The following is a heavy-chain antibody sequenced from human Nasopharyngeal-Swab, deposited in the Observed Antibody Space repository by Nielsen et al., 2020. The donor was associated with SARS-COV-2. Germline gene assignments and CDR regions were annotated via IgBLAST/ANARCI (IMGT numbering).Heavy chain of an antibody. CDR3: ARDPPTMITFGGVIAGTGDY. J-gene: IGHJ4*02. CDR2: ISYDGSNK. CDR1: GFTFSSYA. V-gene: IGHV3-30-3*01. D-gene: IGHD3-16*02. Sequence: GESLKISCAASGFTFSSYAMHWVRQAPGKGLEWVAVISYDGSNKYYADSVKGRFTISRDNSKNTLYVQMKSLRDEDTAVYYCARDPPTMITFGGVIAGTGDYWGQGTLVTVSS.